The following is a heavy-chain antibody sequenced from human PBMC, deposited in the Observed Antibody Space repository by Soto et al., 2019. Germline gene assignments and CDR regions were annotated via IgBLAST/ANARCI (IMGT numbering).Heavy chain of an antibody. CDR1: GFTVSSNY. Sequence: GGSLRLSCAASGFTVSSNYMSWVRQAPGKGLEWVSVIHSGGSTYYADSVKGRFTISRDNSKNTLYLQMNSLRAEDKTVYYCARDQGIAVAGTSPWFDPWGQGTLVTVSS. CDR3: ARDQGIAVAGTSPWFDP. CDR2: IHSGGST. D-gene: IGHD6-19*01. V-gene: IGHV3-66*01. J-gene: IGHJ5*02.